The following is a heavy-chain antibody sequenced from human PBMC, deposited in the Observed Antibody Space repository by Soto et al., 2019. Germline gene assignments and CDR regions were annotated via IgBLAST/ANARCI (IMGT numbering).Heavy chain of an antibody. Sequence: QVQLVQSGAEVKKPGASVKVSCKASGYTFTSYYMHWVRQAPGQGLEWMGIINPSVGSTSYAQKFQGRVTMTRNTSTSTVYMELSSLRSEYTAVYYCARGVRGSSPSPARFDPWGQGTLVTVAS. CDR3: ARGVRGSSPSPARFDP. V-gene: IGHV1-46*01. CDR1: GYTFTSYY. J-gene: IGHJ5*02. CDR2: INPSVGST. D-gene: IGHD6-6*01.